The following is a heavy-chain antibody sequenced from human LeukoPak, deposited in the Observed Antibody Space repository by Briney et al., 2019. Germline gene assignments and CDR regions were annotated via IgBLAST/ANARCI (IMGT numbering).Heavy chain of an antibody. CDR1: GFTFSAYA. V-gene: IGHV3-23*01. CDR3: AKGWDYVWGSYRHPEYFEH. J-gene: IGHJ1*01. Sequence: PGGSLRLSCAASGFTFSAYAMSWVRQGPGQGLEWFSASSGSGRTTYYADSVKGRFTISRDNSKNTLYLQMNSLRAEDTAIYFCAKGWDYVWGSYRHPEYFEHWGQDTLVSVSS. CDR2: SSGSGRTT. D-gene: IGHD3-16*02.